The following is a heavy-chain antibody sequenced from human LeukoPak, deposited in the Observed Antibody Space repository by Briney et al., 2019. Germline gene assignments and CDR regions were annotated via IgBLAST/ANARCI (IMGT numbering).Heavy chain of an antibody. CDR2: IRSKAYGGTT. J-gene: IGHJ4*02. CDR1: GFTFGDYA. CDR3: TRDAAHDYGDYNFDY. D-gene: IGHD4-17*01. Sequence: PGRSLRLSCTASGFTFGDYAMSWVRQAPGKGLEWVGIIRSKAYGGTTEYAASVKGRFTISRDDSKSIAYLQMNSLKTEDTAVYYCTRDAAHDYGDYNFDYWGQGTLVTVSS. V-gene: IGHV3-49*04.